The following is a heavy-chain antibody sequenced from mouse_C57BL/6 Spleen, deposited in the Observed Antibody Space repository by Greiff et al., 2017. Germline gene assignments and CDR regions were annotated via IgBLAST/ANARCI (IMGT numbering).Heavy chain of an antibody. D-gene: IGHD1-1*01. CDR2: IYPGDGDT. V-gene: IGHV1-82*01. Sequence: QVQLQQPGPELVKPGASVKISCKASGYAFSSSWMNWVKQRPGKGLEWIGRIYPGDGDTNYNGKFKGKATLTADKSSSTAYRQLSSLTSEDSSVYCCARGAVVADYAMDYWGQGTSVTVSS. J-gene: IGHJ4*01. CDR1: GYAFSSSW. CDR3: ARGAVVADYAMDY.